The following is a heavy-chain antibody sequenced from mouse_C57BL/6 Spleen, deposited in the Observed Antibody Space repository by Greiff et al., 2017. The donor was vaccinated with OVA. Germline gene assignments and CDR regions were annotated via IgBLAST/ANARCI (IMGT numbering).Heavy chain of an antibody. CDR1: GYTFTSYW. V-gene: IGHV1-61*01. Sequence: QVQLQQPGAELVRPGSSVKLSCKASGYTFTSYWMDWVKQRPGQGLEWIGNIYPSDSETHYNQKFKDKATLTVDKSSSTAYMQLSNLTSEDSAVYYCARYYYGSSSYWYFDVWGTGTTVTVSS. D-gene: IGHD1-1*01. CDR3: ARYYYGSSSYWYFDV. J-gene: IGHJ1*03. CDR2: IYPSDSET.